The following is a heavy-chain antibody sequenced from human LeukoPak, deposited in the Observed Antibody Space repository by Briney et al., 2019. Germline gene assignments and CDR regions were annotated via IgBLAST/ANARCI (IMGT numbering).Heavy chain of an antibody. CDR1: GFTFDDYA. J-gene: IGHJ4*02. CDR2: ISWNSGSI. D-gene: IGHD6-19*01. Sequence: PGGSLRLSCAASGFTFDDYAMHWVRQAPGKGLEWVSGISWNSGSIGYADSVKGRFTISRDNAKNSLYLQMNSLRAEDTALYYCAREGSGFDYWGQGTLVTVSS. CDR3: AREGSGFDY. V-gene: IGHV3-9*01.